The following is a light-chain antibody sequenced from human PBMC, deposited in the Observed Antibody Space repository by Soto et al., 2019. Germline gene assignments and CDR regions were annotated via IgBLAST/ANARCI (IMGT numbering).Light chain of an antibody. CDR3: QSYDSRLTAYV. CDR1: SSSIGAGYD. Sequence: QSALTQPPSVSGAPGQRVTISCTGSSSSIGAGYDVHWYHQLPGAAPKLLVSGNNNRPSGVPDRFSASKSGTLASLAITGLQTEDEAQYYCQSYDSRLTAYVFGTGTELTVL. V-gene: IGLV1-40*01. J-gene: IGLJ1*01. CDR2: GNN.